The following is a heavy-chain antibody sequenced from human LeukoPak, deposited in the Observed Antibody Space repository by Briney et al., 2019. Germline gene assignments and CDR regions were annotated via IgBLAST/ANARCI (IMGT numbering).Heavy chain of an antibody. CDR1: GGTFISYA. J-gene: IGHJ5*02. Sequence: GSSVTVSFMASGGTFISYAISWVRLAPGQGLEWMGVIISIFGTANYAQKFQGKVPITTDESTSTAYMELSSLRSEDTAVYYCARDRGYSSSWGWFDPRGQGTLVTVSS. CDR2: IISIFGTA. CDR3: ARDRGYSSSWGWFDP. D-gene: IGHD6-13*01. V-gene: IGHV1-69*05.